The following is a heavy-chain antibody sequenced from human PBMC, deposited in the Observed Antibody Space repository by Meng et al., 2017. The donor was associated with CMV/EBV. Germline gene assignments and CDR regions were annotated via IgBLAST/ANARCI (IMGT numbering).Heavy chain of an antibody. V-gene: IGHV4-59*01. CDR1: GGSISSYY. D-gene: IGHD5-18*01. Sequence: GSLRLSCTVSGGSISSYYWSWVRQPPGKGLEWIGYMYYSGSTNYNPSLKSRVTISVDTSKNQFSLKLSSVTAADTAVYYCARLTGGYLGAMDYWGQGTLVTVSS. CDR3: ARLTGGYLGAMDY. CDR2: MYYSGST. J-gene: IGHJ4*02.